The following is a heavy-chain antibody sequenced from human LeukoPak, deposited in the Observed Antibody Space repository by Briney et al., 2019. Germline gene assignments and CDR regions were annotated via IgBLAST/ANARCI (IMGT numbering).Heavy chain of an antibody. Sequence: GGSLRLSCAASGFTFSSSWMHWVRQAPGKGLVWVSRINSDGSSTNYADSVKGRFTISRDNAKNTLYLQMDSLRAEDTAVYYCATDRGWRTSGYYLYYFEYWGQGTLVTYSS. CDR2: INSDGSST. CDR1: GFTFSSSW. D-gene: IGHD3-3*01. CDR3: ATDRGWRTSGYYLYYFEY. J-gene: IGHJ4*02. V-gene: IGHV3-74*01.